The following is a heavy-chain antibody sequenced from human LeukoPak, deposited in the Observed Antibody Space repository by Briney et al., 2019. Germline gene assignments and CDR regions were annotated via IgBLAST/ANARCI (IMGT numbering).Heavy chain of an antibody. Sequence: GGSLRLSCAASGFTFSSYAMSWVRQAPGKGLVWVSRINSDGSSTSYADSVKGRFTISRDNAKNTLYLQMNSLRAEDTAVYYCARDGGSHLLDYYGMDVWGQGTTVTVSS. CDR3: ARDGGSHLLDYYGMDV. J-gene: IGHJ6*02. D-gene: IGHD3-10*01. V-gene: IGHV3-74*01. CDR2: INSDGSST. CDR1: GFTFSSYA.